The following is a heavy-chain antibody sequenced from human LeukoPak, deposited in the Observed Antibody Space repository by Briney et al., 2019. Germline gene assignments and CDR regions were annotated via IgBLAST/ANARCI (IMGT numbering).Heavy chain of an antibody. J-gene: IGHJ4*02. CDR2: ITDSGAGT. CDR1: GFTFSSYA. V-gene: IGHV3-23*01. D-gene: IGHD6-13*01. Sequence: GGSLRLSCAASGFTFSSYAMNWVRQAPGKRLEYVSSITDSGAGTYYADSVKGRFTISRDNSKNTLYLQMNSVGAEDTAVYYCARIASSTWKNFDYWGQGTLVTVSS. CDR3: ARIASSTWKNFDY.